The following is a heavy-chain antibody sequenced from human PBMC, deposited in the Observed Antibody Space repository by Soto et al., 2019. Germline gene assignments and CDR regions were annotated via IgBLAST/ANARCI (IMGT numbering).Heavy chain of an antibody. CDR2: IYYSGRT. CDR3: ARAIFGVVLDY. J-gene: IGHJ4*02. CDR1: GGSISSYY. Sequence: SETLSLTCNVSGGSISSYYWSWIRQPPGKGLEWIGYIYYSGRTNYNPSLKSRVTISVDTSKNQFSLKLSSVTAADTAVYYCARAIFGVVLDYWGQGTLVTVSS. V-gene: IGHV4-59*01. D-gene: IGHD3-3*01.